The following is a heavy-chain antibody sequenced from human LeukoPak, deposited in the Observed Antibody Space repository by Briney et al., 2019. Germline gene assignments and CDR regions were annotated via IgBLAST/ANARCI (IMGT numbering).Heavy chain of an antibody. Sequence: GGSLRLSCAASGFTFSNFAMSWARQAPGKGLEWVSIIGGSGGSTYYADSVKGRFTISRDNSKLTLYLQMNSLRAEDTAVYYCARGGEQYCSGGTCYEHWGQGTLVTVSS. CDR3: ARGGEQYCSGGTCYEH. J-gene: IGHJ4*02. CDR1: GFTFSNFA. D-gene: IGHD2-15*01. CDR2: IGGSGGST. V-gene: IGHV3-23*01.